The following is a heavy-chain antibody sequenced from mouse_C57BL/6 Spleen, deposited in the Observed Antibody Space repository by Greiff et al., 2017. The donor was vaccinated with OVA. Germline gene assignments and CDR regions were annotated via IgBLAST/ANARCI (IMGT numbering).Heavy chain of an antibody. V-gene: IGHV1-82*01. J-gene: IGHJ4*01. CDR2: IYPGDGDT. Sequence: VKLQQSGPELVKPGASVKISCKASGYAFSSSWMNWVKQRPGKGLEWIGRIYPGDGDTNYNGKFKGQATLTADKSSSTAYMQLSSLTSEDSAVYYGARGIYYGSSDEGAMDYWGKGTSVTVSS. D-gene: IGHD1-1*01. CDR1: GYAFSSSW. CDR3: ARGIYYGSSDEGAMDY.